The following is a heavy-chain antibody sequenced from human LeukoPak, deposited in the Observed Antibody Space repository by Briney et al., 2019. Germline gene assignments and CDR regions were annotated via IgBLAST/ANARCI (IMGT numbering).Heavy chain of an antibody. D-gene: IGHD6-6*01. CDR1: GGSISSGDYY. V-gene: IGHV4-30-4*08. CDR2: IYYSGST. CDR3: ARDRSIAASGLQVAFDI. J-gene: IGHJ3*02. Sequence: SETLSLTCTVSGGSISSGDYYWSWIRQPPGKGLEWIGYIYYSGSTYYNPSLKSRVTISVDTSKSQFSLKLSSVTAADTAVYYCARDRSIAASGLQVAFDIWGQGTMVTVSS.